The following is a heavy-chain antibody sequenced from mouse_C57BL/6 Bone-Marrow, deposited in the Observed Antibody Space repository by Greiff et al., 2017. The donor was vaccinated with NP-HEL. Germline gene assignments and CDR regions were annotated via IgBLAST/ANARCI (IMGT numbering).Heavy chain of an antibody. D-gene: IGHD2-5*01. CDR2: ISSGSSTI. V-gene: IGHV5-17*01. Sequence: EVKLMESGGGLVKPGGSLKLSCAASGFTFSDYGMHWVRQAPEKGLEWVAYISSGSSTIYYADTVKGRFTISRDNAKTTLFLQMTSLRSEDTAMYYCARPYYSNYVAYWGQGTLVTVSA. CDR3: ARPYYSNYVAY. J-gene: IGHJ3*01. CDR1: GFTFSDYG.